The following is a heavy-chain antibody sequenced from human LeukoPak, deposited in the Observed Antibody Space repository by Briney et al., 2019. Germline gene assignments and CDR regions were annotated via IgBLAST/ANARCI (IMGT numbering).Heavy chain of an antibody. CDR2: INHSGST. D-gene: IGHD3-3*01. CDR1: GGSFSGYY. CDR3: ARARVTIFGVVTYHFDY. V-gene: IGHV4-34*01. Sequence: SETLSLTCAVYGGSFSGYYWSWIRQPPGKGLEWIGEINHSGSTNYNPSLKSRVTISVDTSKNQFSLKLSSVTAADTAVYYCARARVTIFGVVTYHFDYWGQGTLVTVSS. J-gene: IGHJ4*02.